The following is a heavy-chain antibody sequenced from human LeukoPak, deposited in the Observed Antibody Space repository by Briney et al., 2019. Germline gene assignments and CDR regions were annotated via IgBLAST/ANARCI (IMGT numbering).Heavy chain of an antibody. CDR2: IYYSGST. CDR3: ARGKSKVVPAANFDY. CDR1: GGSISSYY. Sequence: SETLSLTCTVSGGSISSYYWSWIRQPPGKGLEWIGYIYYSGSTNYNPSLKSRVTISVDTSKNQFSLKLSSVTAADTAVYYCARGKSKVVPAANFDYWAREPWSPSPQ. J-gene: IGHJ4*02. D-gene: IGHD2-2*01. V-gene: IGHV4-59*01.